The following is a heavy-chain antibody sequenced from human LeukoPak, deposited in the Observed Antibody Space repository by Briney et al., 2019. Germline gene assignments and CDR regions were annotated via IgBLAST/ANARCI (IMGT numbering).Heavy chain of an antibody. D-gene: IGHD3-10*01. Sequence: VITGSGGTTYYADSVKGRFTISRDSSRNTLYLQMNSLRAEDTAVYYCATLPMVRGVIRDFDYWGQGTLVTVSS. CDR3: ATLPMVRGVIRDFDY. V-gene: IGHV3-23*01. J-gene: IGHJ4*02. CDR2: ITGSGGTT.